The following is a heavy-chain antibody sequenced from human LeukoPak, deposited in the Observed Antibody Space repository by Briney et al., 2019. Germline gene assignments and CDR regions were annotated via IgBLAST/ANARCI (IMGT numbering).Heavy chain of an antibody. J-gene: IGHJ4*02. CDR2: IHYDGSNN. CDR3: AKDHGSSDWYYFDY. Sequence: GGSLRLSCAASGFTFSSYGMHWVRQAPGKGLEWVAFIHYDGSNNYYADSVKGRFTISRDNSKNTLYLQMNTLRADDTAVYYCAKDHGSSDWYYFDYWGQGTLVTVSS. CDR1: GFTFSSYG. D-gene: IGHD6-13*01. V-gene: IGHV3-30*02.